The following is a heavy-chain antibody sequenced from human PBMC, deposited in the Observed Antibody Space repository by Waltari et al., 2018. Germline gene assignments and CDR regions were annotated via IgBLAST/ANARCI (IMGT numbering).Heavy chain of an antibody. CDR3: GRDRGRGLYLDS. J-gene: IGHJ4*02. D-gene: IGHD2-15*01. V-gene: IGHV4-4*02. CDR2: VHGSGKT. CDR1: GDSMISTSW. Sequence: QLQLQESGPGLVKPSGTLSLTCAVPGDSMISTSWWSWVRQPPGKGLEWMGQVHGSGKTNYNPSFASRVTISLDTQKNQFSLKVTSATAADTAVYYCGRDRGRGLYLDSWGPGTVVTVSP.